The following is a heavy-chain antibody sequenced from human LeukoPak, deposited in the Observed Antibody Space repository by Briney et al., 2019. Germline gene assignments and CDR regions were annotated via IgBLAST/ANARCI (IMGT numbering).Heavy chain of an antibody. J-gene: IGHJ4*02. CDR2: IFPSGGEI. D-gene: IGHD2-8*02. V-gene: IGHV3-23*01. CDR3: ATYRQVLLPFES. Sequence: GGSLRLSCTASGFTFSSYAMHWVRQPPGKGLEWVSSIFPSGGEIHYADSVRGRFTISRDNSKSTLSLQMNSLRAEDTAIYYCATYRQVLLPFESWGQGTLVTVSS. CDR1: GFTFSSYA.